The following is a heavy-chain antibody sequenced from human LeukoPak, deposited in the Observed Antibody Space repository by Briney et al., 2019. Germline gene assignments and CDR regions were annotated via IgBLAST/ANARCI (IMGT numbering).Heavy chain of an antibody. D-gene: IGHD1-1*01. J-gene: IGHJ4*02. CDR3: VKITSVTGGDC. Sequence: GGSLRLSCAASGFSVSSSDMNWVRQAPGKGLEYVSGISSNGGSSFYADSVKGRFTISRDNSKNTLYLQMSSLRAEDTAVYYCVKITSVTGGDCWGQGTRLTVSS. CDR2: ISSNGGSS. CDR1: GFSVSSSD. V-gene: IGHV3-64D*09.